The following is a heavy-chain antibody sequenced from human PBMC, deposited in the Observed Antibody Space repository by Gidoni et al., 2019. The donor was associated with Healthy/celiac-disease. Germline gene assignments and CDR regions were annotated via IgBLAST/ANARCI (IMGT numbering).Heavy chain of an antibody. D-gene: IGHD3-22*01. CDR3: AKDRWDDSSGYFLAAARPPRRWWFDP. Sequence: EVQLLESGGGLVQPGGSLRLSCAASGFTFSSYAMRWVRQAPGKGLEWVSAISGSGGSTYYADSVKGRFTISRDNSKNTLYLQMNSLRAEDTAVYYCAKDRWDDSSGYFLAAARPPRRWWFDPWGQGTLVTVSS. V-gene: IGHV3-23*01. CDR2: ISGSGGST. J-gene: IGHJ5*02. CDR1: GFTFSSYA.